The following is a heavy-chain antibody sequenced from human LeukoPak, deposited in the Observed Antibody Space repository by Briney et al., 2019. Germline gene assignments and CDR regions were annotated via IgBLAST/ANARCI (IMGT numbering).Heavy chain of an antibody. Sequence: GSLRLSCAASGFTFSSYSMNWVRQAPGKGLEWVSYISSSSSTIYYADSVKGRFTISRDNAKNSLYLQMNSLRAEDTAVYYCAGINKYHFDYWDQGTLVTVSS. CDR3: AGINKYHFDY. D-gene: IGHD2-2*01. CDR1: GFTFSSYS. CDR2: ISSSSSTI. J-gene: IGHJ4*02. V-gene: IGHV3-48*01.